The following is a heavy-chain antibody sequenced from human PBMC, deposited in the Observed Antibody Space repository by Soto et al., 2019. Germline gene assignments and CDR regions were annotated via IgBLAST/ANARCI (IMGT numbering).Heavy chain of an antibody. V-gene: IGHV4-31*03. CDR3: ARGARDISGPHY. CDR1: GASISRDGYY. J-gene: IGHJ4*02. CDR2: MYYTGST. D-gene: IGHD3-22*01. Sequence: PSETLSLTCTVSGASISRDGYYWSWIRQHPGKGLEWIGYMYYTGSTYYNPSLKSRVTMSLDTSKNQFSMKLSSVTAADTAVFYCARGARDISGPHYWGQGTLVTVSS.